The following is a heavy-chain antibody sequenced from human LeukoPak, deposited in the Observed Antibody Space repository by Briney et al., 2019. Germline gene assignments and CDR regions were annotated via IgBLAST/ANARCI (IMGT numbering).Heavy chain of an antibody. CDR1: GLTFSVSA. Sequence: GGSLRLSCSASGLTFSVSAIHWVRQASGKGLEWVGRIKTKADNYATAYAASVKGRFTISRDDSTYTAYLQMNSLKTEDTAVYYCTHPAYYYNVDVWGKGTTVTVSS. CDR3: THPAYYYNVDV. J-gene: IGHJ6*04. V-gene: IGHV3-73*01. D-gene: IGHD6-25*01. CDR2: IKTKADNYAT.